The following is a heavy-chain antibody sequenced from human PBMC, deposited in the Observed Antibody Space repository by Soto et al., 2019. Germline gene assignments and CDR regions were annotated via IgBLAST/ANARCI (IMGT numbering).Heavy chain of an antibody. CDR2: IYYSGST. CDR3: ARAPDYGDYVDLGYYFDY. J-gene: IGHJ4*02. V-gene: IGHV4-59*01. CDR1: GGSISSYY. D-gene: IGHD4-17*01. Sequence: SATLSLTCTVSGGSISSYYWSWIRQPPGQGLEWIGYIYYSGSTNYNPSLKSRVTISVDTSKNQFSLKLSSVTAADTAVYYCARAPDYGDYVDLGYYFDYWGQGTLVTVSS.